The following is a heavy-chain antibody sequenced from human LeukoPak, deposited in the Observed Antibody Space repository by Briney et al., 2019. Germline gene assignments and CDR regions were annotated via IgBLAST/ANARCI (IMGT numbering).Heavy chain of an antibody. CDR3: AEVAYCGGDCYSGPFDY. Sequence: PGRSLRLSCAASGFTFSSYAMSWVRQAPGKGLEWVSAISGSGGSTYYADSVKGRFTISRDNSKNTLYLQMNSLRAEDTAVYYCAEVAYCGGDCYSGPFDYWGQGTLVTVSS. J-gene: IGHJ4*02. V-gene: IGHV3-23*01. CDR1: GFTFSSYA. CDR2: ISGSGGST. D-gene: IGHD2-21*02.